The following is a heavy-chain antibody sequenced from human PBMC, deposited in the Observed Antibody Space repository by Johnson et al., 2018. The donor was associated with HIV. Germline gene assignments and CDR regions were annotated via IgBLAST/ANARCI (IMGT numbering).Heavy chain of an antibody. CDR3: ARGEAADGAFDI. CDR1: GFTFSSYV. CDR2: ASVSAGYT. V-gene: IGHV3-23*04. J-gene: IGHJ3*02. Sequence: VQLVESGGGVVQPGGSLRLSCAASGFTFSSYVMSWVRQAPGKGLEWVSTASVSAGYTYYADSVKGRFTISRDNSKNTLYLQMNSLRAEYTAVYYCARGEAADGAFDIWGQGTMVTVSS. D-gene: IGHD6-13*01.